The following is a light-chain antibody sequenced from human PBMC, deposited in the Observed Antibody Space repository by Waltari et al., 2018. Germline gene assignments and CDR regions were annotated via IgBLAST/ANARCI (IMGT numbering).Light chain of an antibody. Sequence: VMTQTTLSAPVTLGQPASISCRSSQSLVHRDGNTYLSWFQHRPGQPPRLLIYKISNRFSGVPDSISGSRAGTDFTLKISRLEAEDVGFYYCMQVTQFPPTFGQGTKVEL. CDR3: MQVTQFPPT. CDR2: KIS. CDR1: QSLVHRDGNTY. J-gene: IGKJ1*01. V-gene: IGKV2-24*01.